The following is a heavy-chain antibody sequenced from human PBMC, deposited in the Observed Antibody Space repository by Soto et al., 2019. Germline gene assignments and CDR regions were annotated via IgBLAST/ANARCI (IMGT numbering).Heavy chain of an antibody. D-gene: IGHD5-18*01. Sequence: PSETLSLTCTVSGASISRSDYYWSWIRQPPGGGLEWIGYILNSGSVYYNPSLMSRLTMSIHSPKNQFSLNLNSVTAADTAVYFCASELSGYSYGPGEVYLGQGILVTVSS. CDR1: GASISRSDYY. CDR2: ILNSGSV. CDR3: ASELSGYSYGPGEVY. J-gene: IGHJ4*02. V-gene: IGHV4-30-4*01.